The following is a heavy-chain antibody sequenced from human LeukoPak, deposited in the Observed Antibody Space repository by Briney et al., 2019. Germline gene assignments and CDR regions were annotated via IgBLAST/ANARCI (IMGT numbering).Heavy chain of an antibody. V-gene: IGHV1-46*01. Sequence: ASVKVSXKASGYTFTSYGISWVRQAPGQGLEWIGIINPSGGSTSYAQKFQGRVTMTRDTSTSTVYMELSSLRSEDTAVYYCAKTSIAVAGPSDLDYWGQGTLVTVSS. CDR3: AKTSIAVAGPSDLDY. CDR1: GYTFTSYG. J-gene: IGHJ4*02. CDR2: INPSGGST. D-gene: IGHD6-19*01.